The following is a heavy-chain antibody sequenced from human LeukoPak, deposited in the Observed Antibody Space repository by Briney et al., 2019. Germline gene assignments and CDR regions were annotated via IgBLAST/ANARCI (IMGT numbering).Heavy chain of an antibody. V-gene: IGHV3-30-3*01. Sequence: RAGGSLRLSCAASGFTFSSYAMHWVRQAPGKGLEWVAVISYDGSNKYYADSVKGRFTISRDNSKNTLYLQMNSLRVEDTAVYYCAKDPNGDYVGAFDSWGQGTMVTVSS. CDR2: ISYDGSNK. CDR1: GFTFSSYA. CDR3: AKDPNGDYVGAFDS. J-gene: IGHJ3*02. D-gene: IGHD4-17*01.